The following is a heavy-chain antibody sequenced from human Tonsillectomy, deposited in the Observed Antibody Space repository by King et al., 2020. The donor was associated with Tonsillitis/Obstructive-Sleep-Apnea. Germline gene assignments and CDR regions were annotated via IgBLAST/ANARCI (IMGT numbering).Heavy chain of an antibody. J-gene: IGHJ6*03. V-gene: IGHV2-26*01. Sequence: TLKESGPVLVKPTETLTLTCTVSGFSLSNARMGVSWIRQPPGKALEWLAHIFSSDEKSYSTYLKSRLTLSKDTSKSQVVLTMTNMDPVDTATYYCAREEWELRFYYYYMDVWGKGPRSPSP. CDR3: AREEWELRFYYYYMDV. CDR1: GFSLSNARMG. CDR2: IFSSDEK. D-gene: IGHD1-26*01.